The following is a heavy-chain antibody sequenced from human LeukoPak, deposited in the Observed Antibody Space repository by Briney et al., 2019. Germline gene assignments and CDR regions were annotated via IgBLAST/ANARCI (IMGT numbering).Heavy chain of an antibody. Sequence: GGSLRLSCAASGFTFSSYAMSWVRQSPGKGLEWVSAISGSGGSTYYADSVKGRFTISKDNSKNTLYLQMNSLSAEDTAVYYCAKVSSYGASNYWGQGTLVTVSS. V-gene: IGHV3-23*01. J-gene: IGHJ4*02. D-gene: IGHD4-17*01. CDR1: GFTFSSYA. CDR2: ISGSGGST. CDR3: AKVSSYGASNY.